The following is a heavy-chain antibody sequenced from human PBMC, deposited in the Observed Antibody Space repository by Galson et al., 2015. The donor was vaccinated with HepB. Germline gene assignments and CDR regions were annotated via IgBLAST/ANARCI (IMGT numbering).Heavy chain of an antibody. V-gene: IGHV3-48*03. CDR2: ISSSGSTI. Sequence: SLRLSCAASGFTFSSYEMNWVRQAPGKGLEWVSYISSSGSTIYYADSVKGRFTISRDNAKNSLYLQMNSLRAEDTAVYYCARGYYDSSGYYRGDAFDIWGQGTMVTVSS. D-gene: IGHD3-22*01. CDR1: GFTFSSYE. CDR3: ARGYYDSSGYYRGDAFDI. J-gene: IGHJ3*02.